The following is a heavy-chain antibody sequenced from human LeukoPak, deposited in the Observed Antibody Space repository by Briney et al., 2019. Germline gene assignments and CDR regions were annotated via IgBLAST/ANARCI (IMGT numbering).Heavy chain of an antibody. J-gene: IGHJ4*02. V-gene: IGHV1-46*01. CDR2: INPSDRSI. CDR1: GYPFTAYF. Sequence: ASVKVSCKASGYPFTAYFIHWVRQAPGQGLEWMGIINPSDRSISYAQRFQGRVTMTRDTSTTTVYMELSSLRSEDTAVYYCTRTIFCSGRSRHWEIDYWGQGTLVTVSS. CDR3: TRTIFCSGRSRHWEIDY. D-gene: IGHD2-15*01.